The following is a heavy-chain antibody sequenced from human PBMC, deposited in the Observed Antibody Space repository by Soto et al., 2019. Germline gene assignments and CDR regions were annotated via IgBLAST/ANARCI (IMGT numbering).Heavy chain of an antibody. Sequence: QVQLVESGGGVVQPGRSLRLSCAASGFTFSSYGMHWVRQAPGKGLEWVADISYDGSNKYYADSVKGRFTISRDNSKNALYLQMNRLRAEDTAVYYCAKEWVYDSSGWSFDSWGQGTLVTASS. CDR2: ISYDGSNK. J-gene: IGHJ4*02. D-gene: IGHD3-22*01. CDR3: AKEWVYDSSGWSFDS. V-gene: IGHV3-30*18. CDR1: GFTFSSYG.